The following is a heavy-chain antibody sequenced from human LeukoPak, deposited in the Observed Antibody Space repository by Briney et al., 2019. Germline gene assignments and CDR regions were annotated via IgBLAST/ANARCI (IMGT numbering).Heavy chain of an antibody. J-gene: IGHJ4*02. V-gene: IGHV1-69*01. CDR2: IIPIFGIA. CDR3: ARGGGVCSSTSCYGSSFDY. D-gene: IGHD2-2*01. CDR1: GGTFSSYA. Sequence: SVKVSCKASGGTFSSYAISWVRQAPGQGLEWMGGIIPIFGIANYAQKFQGRVTITADESTSTAYMELSSLRSEDTAVYYCARGGGVCSSTSCYGSSFDYWGQGTLVTVSS.